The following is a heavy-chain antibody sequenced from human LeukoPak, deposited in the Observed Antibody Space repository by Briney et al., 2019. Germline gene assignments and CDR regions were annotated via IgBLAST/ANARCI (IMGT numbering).Heavy chain of an antibody. J-gene: IGHJ6*03. D-gene: IGHD1-26*01. CDR1: GYTFTSYY. CDR3: ARGLGRGSYSPYYYYYMDV. Sequence: APVKVSCKASGYTFTSYYMHWVRQAPGQGLEWMGIINPSGGSTSYAQKFQGRVTMTRDMSTSTVYMELSSLRSEDTAVYYCARGLGRGSYSPYYYYYMDVWGKGTTVTVSS. V-gene: IGHV1-46*01. CDR2: INPSGGST.